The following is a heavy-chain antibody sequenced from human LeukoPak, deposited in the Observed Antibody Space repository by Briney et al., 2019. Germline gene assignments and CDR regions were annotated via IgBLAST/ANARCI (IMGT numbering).Heavy chain of an antibody. J-gene: IGHJ4*02. CDR1: GYTFTGYY. V-gene: IGHV1-2*02. CDR2: IHPNSGGT. D-gene: IGHD3-3*01. CDR3: ARAGGTIFGVVITASDH. Sequence: ASVKVSCKASGYTFTGYYMHWVRQAPGQGLESKEWIHPNSGGTNYAQKFQGRVTMTRDMSISTAYMELSRLRSDDTAVYYCARAGGTIFGVVITASDHWGQGTLVTVSS.